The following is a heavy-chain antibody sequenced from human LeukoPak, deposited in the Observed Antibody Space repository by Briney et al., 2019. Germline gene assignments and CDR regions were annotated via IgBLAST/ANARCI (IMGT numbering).Heavy chain of an antibody. CDR2: IKQDGSER. D-gene: IGHD6-13*01. CDR1: GFTFSNYW. Sequence: PGGSLRLSCAASGFTFSNYWMSWVRQAPGKGLEWVANIKQDGSERNYVDSVEGRFTISRDNAKNSLYLQMNSLRAEDTALYYCAREPTSWYVSEGSFDYWGQGTLVTVSS. CDR3: AREPTSWYVSEGSFDY. J-gene: IGHJ4*02. V-gene: IGHV3-7*01.